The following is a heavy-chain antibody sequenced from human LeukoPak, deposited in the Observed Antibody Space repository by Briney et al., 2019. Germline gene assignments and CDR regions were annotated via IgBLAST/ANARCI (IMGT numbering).Heavy chain of an antibody. Sequence: TGWSQSLCCAASGFTFNDYGMSWVRHPRGKRQWLVYGMNCNGGRTGYADSVKCRFTISRDNAKNSLYLQMNSLRAEDTALYYCARVTLVGAFDIWGQGTMVTVSS. J-gene: IGHJ3*02. CDR1: GFTFNDYG. V-gene: IGHV3-20*04. CDR2: MNCNGGRT. D-gene: IGHD1-26*01. CDR3: ARVTLVGAFDI.